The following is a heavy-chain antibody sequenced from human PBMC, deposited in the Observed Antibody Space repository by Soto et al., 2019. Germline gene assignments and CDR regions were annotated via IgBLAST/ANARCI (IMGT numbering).Heavy chain of an antibody. V-gene: IGHV3-23*01. CDR3: ARDRYGSGWYDAYFYYGMDV. D-gene: IGHD6-19*01. CDR1: GFAFSSYG. CDR2: ISASSGGT. J-gene: IGHJ6*02. Sequence: EVQLLESGGGSAQPGGSLRLSCAASGFAFSSYGMSWVRQAPGKGLEWVSGISASSGGTYYVDLVKGRFTISRDNSKNTLYLQMSSLTAEDTAVYYCARDRYGSGWYDAYFYYGMDVWGPGTTVTVSS.